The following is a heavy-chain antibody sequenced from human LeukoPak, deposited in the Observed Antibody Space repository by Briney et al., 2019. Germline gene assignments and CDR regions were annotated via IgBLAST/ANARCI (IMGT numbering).Heavy chain of an antibody. J-gene: IGHJ6*03. Sequence: KASETLSLTCTVSGGSISSYYWSWIRQPPGKGLEWVGYIYYIGSTNYNPSLKSRATISVDTSKNQFSLKLSSVTAADTAVYYCARVRHGYSSSWPNYYYYYYMDVWGKGTTVTVSS. V-gene: IGHV4-59*01. CDR2: IYYIGST. CDR3: ARVRHGYSSSWPNYYYYYYMDV. CDR1: GGSISSYY. D-gene: IGHD6-13*01.